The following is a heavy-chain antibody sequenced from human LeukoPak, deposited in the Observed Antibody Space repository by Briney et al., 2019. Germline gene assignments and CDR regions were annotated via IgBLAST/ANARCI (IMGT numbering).Heavy chain of an antibody. CDR1: GFTFSHYA. CDR2: ISYDGTNK. D-gene: IGHD1-26*01. Sequence: GGSLRLSCAASGFTFSHYAMHWVRQAPGKGLEWVAVISYDGTNKYYADSVKGRFTTSRDNSKNTLYLQMNSLRAEDTAVYYCARARNGTLKYWGQGTLGTVSS. J-gene: IGHJ4*02. CDR3: ARARNGTLKY. V-gene: IGHV3-30*01.